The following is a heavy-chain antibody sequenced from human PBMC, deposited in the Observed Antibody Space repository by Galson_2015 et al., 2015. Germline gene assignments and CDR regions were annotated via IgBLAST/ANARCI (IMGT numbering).Heavy chain of an antibody. Sequence: SVKVSCKASGYTFTSYGISWVRQAPGQGLEWMGWISAYNGNTNYAQKLQGRVTMTTDASTSTAYMELRSLRSDDTAVYYCARARGYSSSWYSDDYWGQGPWSPSPQ. CDR3: ARARGYSSSWYSDDY. J-gene: IGHJ4*02. D-gene: IGHD6-13*01. V-gene: IGHV1-18*01. CDR1: GYTFTSYG. CDR2: ISAYNGNT.